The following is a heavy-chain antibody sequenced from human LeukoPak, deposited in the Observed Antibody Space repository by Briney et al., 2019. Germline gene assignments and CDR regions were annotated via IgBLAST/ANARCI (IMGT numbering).Heavy chain of an antibody. J-gene: IGHJ4*02. CDR3: ARVRKHCSGGSCYQYYFDY. CDR2: IYYSGST. CDR1: GGSISSYY. V-gene: IGHV4-59*01. Sequence: PSETLSLTCTVSGGSISSYYWSWIRQPPGKGLEWIGYIYYSGSTNYNPSLKSRVTISVDTSKNQFSLKLSSVTAADTAVYYCARVRKHCSGGSCYQYYFDYWGQGTLVTVSS. D-gene: IGHD2-15*01.